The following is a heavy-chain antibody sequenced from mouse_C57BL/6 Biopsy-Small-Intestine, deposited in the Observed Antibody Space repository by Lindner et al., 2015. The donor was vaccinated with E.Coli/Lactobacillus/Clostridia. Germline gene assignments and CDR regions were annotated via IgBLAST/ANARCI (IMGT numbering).Heavy chain of an antibody. CDR2: IYIGSGYT. CDR1: GYTFTSYG. J-gene: IGHJ2*01. D-gene: IGHD3-3*01. CDR3: AREGTDFDY. V-gene: IGHV1-58*01. Sequence: VQLQESGAELVRPGSSVKMSCKTSGYTFTSYGINWVKQRPGQGLEWIGYIYIGSGYTEYNEKFKGKATLTSDTSSSTAYMQLSSLTSEDSAIYFCAREGTDFDYWGQGTTLTVSS.